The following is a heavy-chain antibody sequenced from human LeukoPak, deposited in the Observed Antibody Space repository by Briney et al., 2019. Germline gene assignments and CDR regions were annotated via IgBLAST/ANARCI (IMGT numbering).Heavy chain of an antibody. D-gene: IGHD4-17*01. Sequence: SETLSLTCTVSGGSFSSGYYSWSWIRQPPGKGLEWIGSIYYSGSTYYNPSLKSRVTISVDTSKNQFSLKLTSVTAADTAVYYCARGDYDYWYFDLWGRGTLVTVSS. V-gene: IGHV4-39*02. CDR1: GGSFSSGYYS. CDR3: ARGDYDYWYFDL. J-gene: IGHJ2*01. CDR2: IYYSGST.